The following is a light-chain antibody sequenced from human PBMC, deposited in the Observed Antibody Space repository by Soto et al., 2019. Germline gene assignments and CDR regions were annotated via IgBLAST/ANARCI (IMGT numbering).Light chain of an antibody. V-gene: IGKV3-20*01. J-gene: IGKJ3*01. CDR3: QQYGSSPFT. Sequence: ESVLTQSPGTLSMSPGERATLSCRASQSVSSSYSAWYQQKPGQAPRLLIYGASRRATGIPDRFSGSGSGTDFTHTIRRLEPEDFAVYYCQQYGSSPFTFGPGTKVDIK. CDR1: QSVSSSY. CDR2: GAS.